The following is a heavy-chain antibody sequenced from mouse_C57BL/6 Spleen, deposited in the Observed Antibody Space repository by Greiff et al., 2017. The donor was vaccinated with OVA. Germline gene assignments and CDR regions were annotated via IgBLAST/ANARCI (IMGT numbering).Heavy chain of an antibody. V-gene: IGHV5-4*03. Sequence: DVMLVESGGGLVKPGGSLKLSCAASGFTFSSYAMSWVRQTPEKRLEWVATISDGGSYTYYPDNVKGRFTISRDNAKNNLYLQMSHLKSEDTAMYYCARRDGNYVPVAYWGQGTLVTVSA. CDR3: ARRDGNYVPVAY. CDR2: ISDGGSYT. J-gene: IGHJ3*01. D-gene: IGHD2-1*01. CDR1: GFTFSSYA.